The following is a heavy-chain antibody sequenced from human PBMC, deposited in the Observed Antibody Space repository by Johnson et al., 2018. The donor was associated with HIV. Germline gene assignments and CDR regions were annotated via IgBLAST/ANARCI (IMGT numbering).Heavy chain of an antibody. CDR1: GFSFSDYY. J-gene: IGHJ3*02. CDR3: AKDEKIIAVAGASAFDI. D-gene: IGHD6-19*01. CDR2: ISSSGSTI. Sequence: QVQLVESGGGLVKPGGSLRLSCAASGFSFSDYYMSWIRQAPGKGLELVSYISSSGSTIYYADSVKGRFTISRDNAKNSLYLQMNSLRAEDTAVYYCAKDEKIIAVAGASAFDIWGQGTMVTVSS. V-gene: IGHV3-11*01.